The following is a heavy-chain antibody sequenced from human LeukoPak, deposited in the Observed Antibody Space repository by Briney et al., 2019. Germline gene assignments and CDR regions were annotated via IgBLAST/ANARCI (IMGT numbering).Heavy chain of an antibody. Sequence: GGSLRLSCAASGFTFSSYGMHWVRQAPGKGLEWVAVISHDGSNKYYADSVKGRFTICRDNAKNSLYLQMNSLRAEDTAVYYCARDSPRGYCSGGSCYAWFDPWGQGTLVTVSS. CDR1: GFTFSSYG. D-gene: IGHD2-15*01. CDR2: ISHDGSNK. V-gene: IGHV3-30*03. J-gene: IGHJ5*02. CDR3: ARDSPRGYCSGGSCYAWFDP.